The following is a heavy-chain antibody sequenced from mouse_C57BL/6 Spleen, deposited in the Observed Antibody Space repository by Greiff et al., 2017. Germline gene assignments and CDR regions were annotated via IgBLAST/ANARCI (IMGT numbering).Heavy chain of an antibody. D-gene: IGHD4-1*01. CDR1: GYAFSSSW. CDR3: AREGSGPAY. J-gene: IGHJ3*01. V-gene: IGHV1-82*01. CDR2: IYPGDGDT. Sequence: VQLQQSGPELVKPGASVKISCKASGYAFSSSWMNWVKQRPGKGLEWIGRIYPGDGDTNYNGKFKGKDTLTADKSSSTAYMQLSSLTSEDSAVYFCAREGSGPAYWGQGTLVTVSA.